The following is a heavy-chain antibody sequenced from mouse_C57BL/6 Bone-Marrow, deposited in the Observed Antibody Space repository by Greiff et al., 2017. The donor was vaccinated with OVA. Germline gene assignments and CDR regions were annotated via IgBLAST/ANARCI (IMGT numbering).Heavy chain of an antibody. CDR2: ISGGGGNT. D-gene: IGHD1-1*01. J-gene: IGHJ4*01. Sequence: EVHLVESGGGLVKPGGSLKLSCAASGFTFSSYTMSWVRQTPEKRLEWVATISGGGGNTYYPDSVKGRFTISRDNAKNTLYLQMSSLRSEDTALYYCARPYYYGSSFYYYAMDYWGQGTSVTVSS. CDR3: ARPYYYGSSFYYYAMDY. CDR1: GFTFSSYT. V-gene: IGHV5-9*01.